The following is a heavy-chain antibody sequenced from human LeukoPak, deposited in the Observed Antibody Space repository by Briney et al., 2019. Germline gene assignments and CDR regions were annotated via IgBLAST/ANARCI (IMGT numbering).Heavy chain of an antibody. CDR3: LRDMSTTVFDS. CDR1: GYTFSDEG. J-gene: IGHJ5*01. CDR2: ISAVNGDK. V-gene: IGHV1-18*01. D-gene: IGHD4-11*01. Sequence: ASVTVSYMPSGYTFSDEGIVWVGQAPGQGMEGVGWISAVNGDKKSSRKVQGRLALTTDITTSTAFMELTTLRSDDTALYYCLRDMSTTVFDSWGQGTLVTVSS.